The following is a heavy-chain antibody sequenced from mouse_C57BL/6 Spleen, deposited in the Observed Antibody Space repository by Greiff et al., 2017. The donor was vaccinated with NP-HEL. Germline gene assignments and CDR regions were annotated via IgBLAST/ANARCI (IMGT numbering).Heavy chain of an antibody. V-gene: IGHV5-15*01. D-gene: IGHD4-1*01. CDR2: ISNLAYSI. CDR1: GFTFSDYG. Sequence: DVQLVESGGGLVQPGGSLKLSCAASGFTFSDYGMAWVRQAPRKGPEWVAFISNLAYSIYYADTVTGRFTISRENAKNTLYLEMSSLRSEDTAMYYCARAQFGFAYWGQGTLVTVSA. J-gene: IGHJ3*01. CDR3: ARAQFGFAY.